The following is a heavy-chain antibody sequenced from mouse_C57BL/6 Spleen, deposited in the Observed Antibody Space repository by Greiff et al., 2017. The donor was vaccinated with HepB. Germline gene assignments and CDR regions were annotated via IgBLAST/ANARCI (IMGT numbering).Heavy chain of an antibody. D-gene: IGHD2-4*01. Sequence: EVQLQQSGAELVRPGASVKLSCTASGFNIKDYYMHWVKQRPEQGLEWIGRIDPEDGDTEYAPKFQGKATMTADTSSNTAYLQLSSLTSEDTAVYYCTTDDYDATGFDYWGQGTTLTVSS. CDR3: TTDDYDATGFDY. CDR1: GFNIKDYY. J-gene: IGHJ2*01. V-gene: IGHV14-1*01. CDR2: IDPEDGDT.